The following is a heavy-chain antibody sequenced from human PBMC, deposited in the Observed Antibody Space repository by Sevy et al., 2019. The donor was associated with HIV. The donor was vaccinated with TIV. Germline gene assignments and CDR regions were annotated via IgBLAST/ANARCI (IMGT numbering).Heavy chain of an antibody. CDR1: GFTFSSYA. CDR2: MTGSGSIT. J-gene: IGHJ1*01. V-gene: IGHV3-23*01. Sequence: GGSLRLSCAASGFTFSSYAMTWVRQAPGKGLDWVSSMTGSGSITYYGDSVKGRFTISRDNSQNTPYLQMNNLRVEDTALYYCAKDGLHSGDFEYFQDWGQGTLVTVSS. D-gene: IGHD2-21*02. CDR3: AKDGLHSGDFEYFQD.